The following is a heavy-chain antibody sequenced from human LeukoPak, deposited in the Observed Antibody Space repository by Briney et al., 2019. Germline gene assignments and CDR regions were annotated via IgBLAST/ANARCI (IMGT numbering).Heavy chain of an antibody. D-gene: IGHD5-24*01. CDR1: CGSFSGYY. J-gene: IGHJ4*02. V-gene: IGHV4-34*01. CDR2: INHSVST. CDR3: ARGPPKEFRDGYIGYYFDY. Sequence: PSESLSLTCAVYCGSFSGYYWSWIRHPPGKGLEWIGEINHSVSTNYNTSLKSRVTISVDTSKNQFSLKLSSVTAADTAVYYCARGPPKEFRDGYIGYYFDYWGQGTLVTVSS.